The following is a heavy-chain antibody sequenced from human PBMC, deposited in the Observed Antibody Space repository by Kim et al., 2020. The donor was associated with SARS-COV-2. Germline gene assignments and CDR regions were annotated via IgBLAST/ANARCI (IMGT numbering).Heavy chain of an antibody. Sequence: GESLKISCKGSGYSFTSYWIGWVRQMPGKGLEWMGIIYPGDSDTRYSPSFQGQVTISADKSISTAYLQWSSLKASDTAMYYCARQTLSGSSCYPGECAFDIWGQGTMVTVSS. D-gene: IGHD2-15*01. CDR1: GYSFTSYW. V-gene: IGHV5-51*01. J-gene: IGHJ3*02. CDR2: IYPGDSDT. CDR3: ARQTLSGSSCYPGECAFDI.